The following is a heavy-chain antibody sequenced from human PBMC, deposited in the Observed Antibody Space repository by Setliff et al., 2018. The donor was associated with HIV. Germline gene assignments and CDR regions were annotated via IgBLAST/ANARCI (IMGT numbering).Heavy chain of an antibody. Sequence: PSETLSLTCTVSGGSISSYYWSWIRQPPGKGLEWIGYIYTSGSTNYNPSLKSRVTISVDPSKNQFSLKLSSVTAADTAVYYCARGPGHDSSGYYYDYYYMDVWGKGTTVTSP. CDR2: IYTSGST. J-gene: IGHJ6*03. D-gene: IGHD3-22*01. CDR1: GGSISSYY. CDR3: ARGPGHDSSGYYYDYYYMDV. V-gene: IGHV4-4*08.